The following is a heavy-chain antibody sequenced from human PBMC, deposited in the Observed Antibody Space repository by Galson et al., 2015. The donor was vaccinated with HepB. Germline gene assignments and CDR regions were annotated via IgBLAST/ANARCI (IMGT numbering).Heavy chain of an antibody. CDR1: GFTFSSYA. V-gene: IGHV3-30-3*01. Sequence: SLRLSCAASGFTFSSYAMHWVRQAPGKGLEWVAVISYDGSNKYYADSVKGRFTISRDNSKNTLYLQMNSLRAEDTAVYYCARDLVSSSGLLWFGELMGYYYYGMDVWGQGTTVTVSS. CDR2: ISYDGSNK. D-gene: IGHD3-10*01. CDR3: ARDLVSSSGLLWFGELMGYYYYGMDV. J-gene: IGHJ6*02.